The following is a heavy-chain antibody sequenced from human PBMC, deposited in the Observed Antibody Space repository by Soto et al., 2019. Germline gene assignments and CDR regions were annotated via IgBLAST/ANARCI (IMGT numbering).Heavy chain of an antibody. CDR3: AKINYYDSSGYPQRDAFDI. Sequence: GSLRGACTASGCTFSSYGMHWVRQAPGKGLEWVAVISYDGSNKYYADSVKGRFTISRDNSKNTLYLQMNSLRAEDTAVYYCAKINYYDSSGYPQRDAFDIWGQGTMVTV. D-gene: IGHD3-22*01. J-gene: IGHJ3*02. CDR1: GCTFSSYG. V-gene: IGHV3-30*18. CDR2: ISYDGSNK.